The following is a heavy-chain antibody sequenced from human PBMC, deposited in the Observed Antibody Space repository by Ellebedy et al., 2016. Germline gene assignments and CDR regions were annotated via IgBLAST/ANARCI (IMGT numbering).Heavy chain of an antibody. CDR2: INPIGGST. CDR1: GYTFINYY. V-gene: IGHV1-46*01. J-gene: IGHJ5*02. Sequence: ASVKVSXXASGYTFINYYMHWVRQAPGQGLEWMGVINPIGGSTNYAQKFQGRVTMTRDTSTRTVYMELRSLRSEDTAVYYCARGRNWFDPWGQGTLVTVSS. CDR3: ARGRNWFDP.